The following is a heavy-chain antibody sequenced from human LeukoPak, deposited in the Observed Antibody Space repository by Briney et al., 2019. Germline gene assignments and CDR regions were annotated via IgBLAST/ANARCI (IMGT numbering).Heavy chain of an antibody. V-gene: IGHV3-53*01. CDR1: GFTVSSNY. Sequence: GGSLRFSCAASGFTVSSNYMSWVRQAPGKGLEWVSVIYSGGSTYYADSVKGRFTISRHNSKNTLYLQMNSLRVEDTAVYYCAKPEYSSSWSVNWFDPWGQGTLVTVSS. D-gene: IGHD6-13*01. J-gene: IGHJ5*02. CDR2: IYSGGST. CDR3: AKPEYSSSWSVNWFDP.